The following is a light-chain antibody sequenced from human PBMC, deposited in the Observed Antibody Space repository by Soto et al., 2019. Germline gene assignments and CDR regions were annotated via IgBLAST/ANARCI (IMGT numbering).Light chain of an antibody. CDR1: QSVSSN. Sequence: EIVLTQSPAGLSVSPGERATLSCRASQSVSSNLAWYQQKPGQAPRLLIYGASSRATGIPDRFSGSGSGTDFTLTISRLEPEDFAVYYCQQYGSSPLNCGGGNKVDIK. J-gene: IGKJ4*01. CDR3: QQYGSSPLN. V-gene: IGKV3-20*01. CDR2: GAS.